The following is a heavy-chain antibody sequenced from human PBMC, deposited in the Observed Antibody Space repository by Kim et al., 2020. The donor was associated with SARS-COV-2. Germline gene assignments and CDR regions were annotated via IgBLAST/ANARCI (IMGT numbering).Heavy chain of an antibody. CDR2: IGTAGDT. Sequence: GGSLRLSCAASGFTFSSYDMHWVRQATGKGLEWVSAIGTAGDTYYPGSVKGRFTISRENAKNSLYLQMNSLRAGDTAVYYCARAQPGVRGPVYGMDVWGQGTTVTVSS. CDR1: GFTFSSYD. CDR3: ARAQPGVRGPVYGMDV. J-gene: IGHJ6*02. D-gene: IGHD3-10*01. V-gene: IGHV3-13*01.